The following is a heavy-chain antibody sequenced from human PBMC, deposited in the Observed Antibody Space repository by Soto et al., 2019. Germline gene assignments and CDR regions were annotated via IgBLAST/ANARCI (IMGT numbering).Heavy chain of an antibody. J-gene: IGHJ5*02. Sequence: QVQLVESGGGVVQAGVSLRLSCATSGFPFSHYAMHWVRQSPGKGLEWVALIWHDGSNEHYVDSVKGRFTISRDNVNNTLHLQLNNLRAEDTAIYYCAREMASGYSRTWFDPWGQGTLVTVSS. D-gene: IGHD2-15*01. V-gene: IGHV3-33*01. CDR1: GFPFSHYA. CDR3: AREMASGYSRTWFDP. CDR2: IWHDGSNE.